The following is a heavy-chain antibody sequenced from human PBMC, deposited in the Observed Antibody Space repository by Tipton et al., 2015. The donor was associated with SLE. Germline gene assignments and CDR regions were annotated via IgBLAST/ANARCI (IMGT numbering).Heavy chain of an antibody. CDR3: ARQSTVVTQGGFDY. Sequence: LRLSCAVSGYSISSGYYWGWIRQPPGKGLEWIGSIYHSGSTYYNPSLKSRVTISVDTSKNQFSLKLSSVTAADTAVYYCARQSTVVTQGGFDYWGQGTLVTVSS. V-gene: IGHV4-38-2*01. D-gene: IGHD4-23*01. J-gene: IGHJ4*02. CDR1: GYSISSGYY. CDR2: IYHSGST.